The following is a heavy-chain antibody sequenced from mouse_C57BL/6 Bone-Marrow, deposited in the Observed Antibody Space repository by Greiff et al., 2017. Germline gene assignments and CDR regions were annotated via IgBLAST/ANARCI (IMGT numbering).Heavy chain of an antibody. CDR1: GYTFTSYG. CDR3: ARSKMGTYYFDY. Sequence: QVLLQQSGAELARPGASVKLSCTASGYTFTSYGIRWVKQRTGQGLEWIGKIYPRSGNTYYNEKFKGQATLTADKSSSTAYMELRSLTSEDSAVYFCARSKMGTYYFDYWGQGTTLTVSS. CDR2: IYPRSGNT. V-gene: IGHV1-81*01. J-gene: IGHJ2*01. D-gene: IGHD2-3*01.